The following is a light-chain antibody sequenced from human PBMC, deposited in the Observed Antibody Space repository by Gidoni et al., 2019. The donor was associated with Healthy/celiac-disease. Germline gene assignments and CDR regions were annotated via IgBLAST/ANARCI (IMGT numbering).Light chain of an antibody. Sequence: QSVLTQPPSASGTPGQRVTISCSGSSSTIGSNTVNCYQQLPGTAPKLLIYSNNQRPSGVPDRFSGSKSGTSASLAISGLPSEDEADYYCAAWDDSLNALFGGGTKLTVL. CDR1: SSTIGSNT. CDR3: AAWDDSLNAL. CDR2: SNN. V-gene: IGLV1-44*01. J-gene: IGLJ3*02.